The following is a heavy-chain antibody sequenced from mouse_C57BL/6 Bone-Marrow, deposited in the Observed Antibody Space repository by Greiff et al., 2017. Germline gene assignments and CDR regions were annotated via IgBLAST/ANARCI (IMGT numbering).Heavy chain of an antibody. J-gene: IGHJ3*01. CDR3: ARGGCTGGFAY. Sequence: QVQLQQPGAELVKPGASVKLSCKASGYTFTSYWMHWVKQRPGQGLEWIGMIPPNSGSTNYNEKFKSKATLTVDKSSSTAYMQLSSLPSEDSAVYYCARGGCTGGFAYWGQGTLVTVSA. CDR1: GYTFTSYW. V-gene: IGHV1-64*01. D-gene: IGHD5-1*01. CDR2: IPPNSGST.